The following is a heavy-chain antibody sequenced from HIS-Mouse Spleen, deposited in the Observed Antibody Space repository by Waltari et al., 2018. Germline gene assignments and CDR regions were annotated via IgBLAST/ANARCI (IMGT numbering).Heavy chain of an antibody. J-gene: IGHJ3*02. V-gene: IGHV3-30*18. CDR1: GVTFSSYG. CDR2: ISYDGSNK. CDR3: AKLAGEGAFDI. D-gene: IGHD6-19*01. Sequence: QVQLVESGGGVVQPGRSLRRSCAAYGVTFSSYGMHWVRQDPGKGLEWVAVISYDGSNKYYADSVKGRLTISRDNSKNTLYLQMNSLRAEDTAVYYCAKLAGEGAFDIWGQGTMVTVSS.